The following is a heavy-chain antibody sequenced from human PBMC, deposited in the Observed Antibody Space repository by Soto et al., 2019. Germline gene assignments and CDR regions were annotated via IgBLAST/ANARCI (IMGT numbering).Heavy chain of an antibody. CDR1: GGSFKRGSYS. Sequence: PSETLSLTWPVSGGSFKRGSYSWSWIRQPPGKGLEWIGYVYHTGRTSYNPSLKSRVSISMDTSKNQFSLNLDSVTAADTAVYFCARDFAYFDSWGQGTLVTVSS. CDR2: VYHTGRT. V-gene: IGHV4-61*01. D-gene: IGHD3-3*01. CDR3: ARDFAYFDS. J-gene: IGHJ4*02.